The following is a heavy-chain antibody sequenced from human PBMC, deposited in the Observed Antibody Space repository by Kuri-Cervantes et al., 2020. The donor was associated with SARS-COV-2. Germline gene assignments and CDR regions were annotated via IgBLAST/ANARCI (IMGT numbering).Heavy chain of an antibody. Sequence: SLKISCAASGSTFDDYAMHWVRQAPGKGLEWVSGISWNSGSIGYADSVKGRFTISRDNAKNSLYLQMNSLRAEDTALHYCASLYGDYYFDYWGQGTLVTVSS. V-gene: IGHV3-9*01. CDR3: ASLYGDYYFDY. CDR1: GSTFDDYA. CDR2: ISWNSGSI. D-gene: IGHD4-17*01. J-gene: IGHJ4*02.